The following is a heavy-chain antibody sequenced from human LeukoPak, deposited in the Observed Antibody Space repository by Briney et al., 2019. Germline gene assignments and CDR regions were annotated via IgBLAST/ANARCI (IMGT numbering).Heavy chain of an antibody. CDR2: MNPKSGNT. D-gene: IGHD2-15*01. CDR1: GYTFTSYD. V-gene: IGHV1-8*01. CDR3: ARDPCSGGSCYSYYYYGMDV. J-gene: IGHJ6*02. Sequence: ASVKVSCKASGYTFTSYDINWVRQATGQGLEWMGWMNPKSGNTGYAQKFQGRVTMTRDTSTSTVYMELRSLRSDDTAVYYCARDPCSGGSCYSYYYYGMDVWGQGTTVTVSS.